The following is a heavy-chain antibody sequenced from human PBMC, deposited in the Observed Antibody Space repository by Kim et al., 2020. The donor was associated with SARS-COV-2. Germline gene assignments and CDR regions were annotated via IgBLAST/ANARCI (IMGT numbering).Heavy chain of an antibody. Sequence: SETLSLTCTVSGGSISSYYWSWIRQPPGKGLEWIGYIYYSGSTNYNPSLKSRVTISVDTSKNQFSLKLSSVTAADTAVYYCARDLTTSYCSGGSCYSGEFGMDVWGQGTTVTVSS. CDR2: IYYSGST. CDR1: GGSISSYY. V-gene: IGHV4-59*12. D-gene: IGHD2-15*01. CDR3: ARDLTTSYCSGGSCYSGEFGMDV. J-gene: IGHJ6*02.